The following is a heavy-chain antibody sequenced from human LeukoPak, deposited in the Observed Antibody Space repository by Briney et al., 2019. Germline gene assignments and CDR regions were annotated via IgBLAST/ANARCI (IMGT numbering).Heavy chain of an antibody. CDR3: ARESYYDSSGYYGYFDY. CDR1: GGSISSYY. J-gene: IGHJ4*02. CDR2: IYYSGST. V-gene: IGHV4-59*01. D-gene: IGHD3-22*01. Sequence: PSETLSLTCTVSGGSISSYYWSWIRQPPGKGLEWIGYIYYSGSTNYNPSLKSRVTISVDTSKNQFSLKLSSVTAADTAVYYCARESYYDSSGYYGYFDYWGQGTLVTVSS.